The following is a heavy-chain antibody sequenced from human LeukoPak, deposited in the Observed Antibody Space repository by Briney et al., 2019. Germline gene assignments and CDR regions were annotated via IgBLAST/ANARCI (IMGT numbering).Heavy chain of an antibody. CDR2: LYSGGNT. D-gene: IGHD6-19*01. Sequence: GVSLRLSCAASGCTVSRNYMTWVRQDPGKGLEGVSLLYSGGNTYYAVPLPDRFIISRDNSKNTLYLHMNDLRAEDTAVYYCARGAYSSGWLFDSWGQGNLVTVSS. V-gene: IGHV3-66*01. CDR1: GCTVSRNY. J-gene: IGHJ4*02. CDR3: ARGAYSSGWLFDS.